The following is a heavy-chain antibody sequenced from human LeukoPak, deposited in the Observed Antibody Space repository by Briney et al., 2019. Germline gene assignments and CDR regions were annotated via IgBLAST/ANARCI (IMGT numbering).Heavy chain of an antibody. J-gene: IGHJ4*02. CDR3: AVPSGYDDYYFDY. CDR1: GGTFSSYA. D-gene: IGHD5-12*01. CDR2: IIPILGIA. V-gene: IGHV1-69*04. Sequence: ASVKVSCKASGGTFSSYAISWVRQAPGQGLEWMGRIIPILGIANYAQKFQGRVTITADKSTSTAYMELSSLRSEDTAVYYCAVPSGYDDYYFDYWGQGTLVTVST.